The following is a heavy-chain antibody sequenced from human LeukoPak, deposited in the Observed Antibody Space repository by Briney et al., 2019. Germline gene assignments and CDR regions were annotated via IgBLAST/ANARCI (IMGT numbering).Heavy chain of an antibody. V-gene: IGHV3-15*01. CDR3: TTEDIGSSGYYSLDY. CDR1: GFTFSNAW. J-gene: IGHJ4*02. D-gene: IGHD3-22*01. Sequence: PGGPLRLSCAASGFTFSNAWMSWVRQAPGKGLEWVGRIKSKTDGGATDYAAPVKGRFTISRDDSKNTLYLQMNSLKTEDTAVYYCTTEDIGSSGYYSLDYWGQGTLVTVSS. CDR2: IKSKTDGGAT.